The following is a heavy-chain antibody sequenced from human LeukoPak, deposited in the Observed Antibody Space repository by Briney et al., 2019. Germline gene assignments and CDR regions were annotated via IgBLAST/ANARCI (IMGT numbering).Heavy chain of an antibody. CDR3: VRDFSCRGGSCPLFDS. D-gene: IGHD2-15*01. CDR1: GFTFSIYA. V-gene: IGHV3-23*01. Sequence: QPGGSLRLSCAASGFTFSIYAMSWVRQAPGKGLSWVSGLNEDGGYTYYADSVKGRFTISRDNSEKALYLKMSSLRAEDTAIYYCVRDFSCRGGSCPLFDSWGQGTLVSVSS. CDR2: LNEDGGYT. J-gene: IGHJ4*02.